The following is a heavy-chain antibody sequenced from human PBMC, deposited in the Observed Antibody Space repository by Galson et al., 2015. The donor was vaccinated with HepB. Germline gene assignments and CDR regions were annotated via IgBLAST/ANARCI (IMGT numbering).Heavy chain of an antibody. CDR2: MYSGGST. CDR3: AALPTGEY. V-gene: IGHV3-53*01. Sequence: SLRLSCAASGFTVSRNYMSWVRQAPGKGLVWVSVMYSGGSTYHANSVEGRFTMSRDNSKNTVYLQTNSLRAEDTAVYYCAALPTGEYWGQGTLVIVSS. J-gene: IGHJ4*02. D-gene: IGHD7-27*01. CDR1: GFTVSRNY.